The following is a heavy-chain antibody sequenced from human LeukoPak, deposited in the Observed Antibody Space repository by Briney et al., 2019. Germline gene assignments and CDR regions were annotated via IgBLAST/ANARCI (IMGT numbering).Heavy chain of an antibody. Sequence: GGSLRLSCAASGFTVSSNYISWVRQAPGQGLEWVSVIYAGGSIYYADSVKGRFTISRDNSKNTVYLQMNSLRAEDTAVYYCAKVAVHLNYYDSSGYYYFDYWGQGTLVTVSS. V-gene: IGHV3-53*01. CDR2: IYAGGSI. D-gene: IGHD3-22*01. CDR1: GFTVSSNY. J-gene: IGHJ4*02. CDR3: AKVAVHLNYYDSSGYYYFDY.